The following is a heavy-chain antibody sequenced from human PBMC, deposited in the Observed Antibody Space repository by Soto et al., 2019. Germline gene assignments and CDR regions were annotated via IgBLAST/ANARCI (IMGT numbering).Heavy chain of an antibody. J-gene: IGHJ4*02. CDR1: GGSFSGYY. V-gene: IGHV4-34*01. D-gene: IGHD6-13*01. CDR3: ARQAAAGPFDY. Sequence: SETLSLTCAVYGGSFSGYYWSWIRQPPGKGLEWIGEINHSGSTNYNPSLKSRVTISVDTSKNQFSLKLSSVTAADTAVYYCARQAAAGPFDYWGQGTPVT. CDR2: INHSGST.